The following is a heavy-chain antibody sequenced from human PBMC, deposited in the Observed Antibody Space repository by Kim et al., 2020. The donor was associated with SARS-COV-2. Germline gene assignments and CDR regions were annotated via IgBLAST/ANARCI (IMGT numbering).Heavy chain of an antibody. J-gene: IGHJ4*02. Sequence: YADSVKGRFTISRDSSQNTVYLQVNSLRGEDTAVYYCAKDRAAAAGTGQFDYWGQGTLSPSPQ. V-gene: IGHV3-23*01. CDR3: AKDRAAAAGTGQFDY. D-gene: IGHD6-13*01.